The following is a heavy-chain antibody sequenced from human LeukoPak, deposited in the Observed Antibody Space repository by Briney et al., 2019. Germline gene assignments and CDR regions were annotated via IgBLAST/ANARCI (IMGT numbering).Heavy chain of an antibody. CDR2: INHSAST. D-gene: IGHD1-26*01. CDR1: GVSVSGDY. J-gene: IGHJ4*02. CDR3: ARGPNSGADY. V-gene: IGHV4-34*01. Sequence: SETLSLTCAVYGVSVSGDYWGWLRQPPGKGLEWIGEINHSASTNYNPSLKSRVTISVDTSKNQFSLKLSSVTAADTAVYYCARGPNSGADYWGQGTLVTVSS.